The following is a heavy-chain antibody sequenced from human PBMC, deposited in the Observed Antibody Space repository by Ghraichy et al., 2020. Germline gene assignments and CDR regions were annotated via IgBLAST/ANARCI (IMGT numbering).Heavy chain of an antibody. D-gene: IGHD3-3*01. Sequence: GESLNISCAASGFTVSSNYMSWVRQAPGKGLEWVSVIYSGGSTYYADSVKGRFTISRDNSKNTLYLQMNSLRAEDTAVYYCARLVWSGYYAFFDYWGQGTLVTVSS. CDR1: GFTVSSNY. V-gene: IGHV3-53*01. J-gene: IGHJ4*02. CDR2: IYSGGST. CDR3: ARLVWSGYYAFFDY.